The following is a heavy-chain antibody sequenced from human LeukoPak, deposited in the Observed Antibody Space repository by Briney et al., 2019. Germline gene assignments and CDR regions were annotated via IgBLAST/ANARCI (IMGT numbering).Heavy chain of an antibody. D-gene: IGHD6-13*01. J-gene: IGHJ6*03. Sequence: ASVKVSCKASGYTFTCYYMHWVRQAPGQGLEWMGWISAYNGNTNYAQKLQGRVTMTTDTSTSTAYMELRSLRSDDTAVYYCARDIGSSWYMYYYYYMDVWGKGTTVTVSS. CDR2: ISAYNGNT. V-gene: IGHV1-18*04. CDR3: ARDIGSSWYMYYYYYMDV. CDR1: GYTFTCYY.